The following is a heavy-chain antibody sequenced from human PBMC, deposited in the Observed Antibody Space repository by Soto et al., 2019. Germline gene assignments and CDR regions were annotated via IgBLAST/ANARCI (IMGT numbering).Heavy chain of an antibody. Sequence: PGESLKISCKGSGYSFTSYWISWVRQMPGKGLEWMGRIDSSDSYTNYSPSFQGHVTISADKSISTAYLQWSSLKASDTAMYYCARSSEGYYYYYGMDVWGQGTTVTVSS. CDR3: ARSSEGYYYYYGMDV. V-gene: IGHV5-10-1*01. CDR1: GYSFTSYW. CDR2: IDSSDSYT. D-gene: IGHD6-6*01. J-gene: IGHJ6*02.